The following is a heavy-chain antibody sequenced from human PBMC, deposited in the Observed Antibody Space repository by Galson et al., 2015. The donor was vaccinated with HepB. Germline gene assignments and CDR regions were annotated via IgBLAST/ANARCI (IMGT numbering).Heavy chain of an antibody. CDR2: IRSKANSYAT. Sequence: SLRLSCAASGFTFSGSAMHWVRQASGKGLEWVGRIRSKANSYATAYAASVKGRFTISRDDSKNTAYLQMNSLKTEDTAVYYCTRGVWGSYYDSEDYYYYGMDVWGQGTTVTVSS. CDR3: TRGVWGSYYDSEDYYYYGMDV. J-gene: IGHJ6*02. V-gene: IGHV3-73*01. D-gene: IGHD3-22*01. CDR1: GFTFSGSA.